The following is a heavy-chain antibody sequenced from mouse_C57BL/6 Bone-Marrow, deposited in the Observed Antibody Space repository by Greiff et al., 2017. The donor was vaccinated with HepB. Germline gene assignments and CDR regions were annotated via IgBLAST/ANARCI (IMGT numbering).Heavy chain of an antibody. D-gene: IGHD1-1*01. V-gene: IGHV1-69*01. CDR2: IDPSDSYT. CDR1: GYTFTSYW. J-gene: IGHJ3*01. CDR3: ARQDYGAWFAY. Sequence: QVQLQQPGAELVMPGASVKLSCKASGYTFTSYWMHWVKQRPGQGLEWIREIDPSDSYTNYNQKFKGKSTLTVDKSSSTAYMQLSSLTSEDSAVYYCARQDYGAWFAYWGQGTLVTVSA.